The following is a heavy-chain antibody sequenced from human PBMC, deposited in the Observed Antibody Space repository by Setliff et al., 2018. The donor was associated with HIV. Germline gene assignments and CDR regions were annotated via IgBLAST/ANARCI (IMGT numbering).Heavy chain of an antibody. V-gene: IGHV4-38-2*01. CDR2: IHYSGHT. J-gene: IGHJ1*01. CDR1: GYSISRGYY. Sequence: SETLSLTCAVSGYSISRGYYWGWIRQPPGKGLEWIGNIHYSGHTGYAHKFQGRVTMTRDTSISTAYMELSSLTSEDTAVYYCARGGGSSYIYHSRGSEYFQYWGQGALVTVLL. CDR3: ARGGGSSYIYHSRGSEYFQY. D-gene: IGHD3-22*01.